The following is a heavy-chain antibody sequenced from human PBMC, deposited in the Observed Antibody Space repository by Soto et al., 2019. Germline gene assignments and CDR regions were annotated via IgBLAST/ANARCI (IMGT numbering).Heavy chain of an antibody. D-gene: IGHD5-12*01. CDR1: GGSISSYY. CDR2: IYYSGST. V-gene: IGHV4-59*01. Sequence: SETLSLTCTVSGGSISSYYWSWVRQPPGKGLEWIGCIYYSGSTNYNPSLKSRVTISVDTSKNQFSLKLSSVTAADTAVYYCAGGYDLDYFDYWGQGTLVTVSS. CDR3: AGGYDLDYFDY. J-gene: IGHJ4*02.